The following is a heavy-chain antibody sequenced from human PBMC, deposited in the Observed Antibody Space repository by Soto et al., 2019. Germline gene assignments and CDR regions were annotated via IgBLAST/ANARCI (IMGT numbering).Heavy chain of an antibody. J-gene: IGHJ4*02. CDR3: ARGRFDWLDY. V-gene: IGHV1-8*01. CDR1: GYTFTSYD. D-gene: IGHD3-9*01. Sequence: ASVQVYCKASGYTFTSYDINWVRPSTGQGLEWMGWMNPNSGNTGYAQKFQGRVTMTRNTSISTAYMELSSLRSEDTAVYYCARGRFDWLDYWGRGTLVTVS. CDR2: MNPNSGNT.